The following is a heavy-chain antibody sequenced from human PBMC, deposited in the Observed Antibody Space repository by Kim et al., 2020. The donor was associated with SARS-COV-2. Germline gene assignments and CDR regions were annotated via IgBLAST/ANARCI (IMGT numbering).Heavy chain of an antibody. Sequence: SETLSLTCTVSGASISSYYWSWIRQSPGKGLEWVGNIYPTGGTNYSPSLKSRGTMSIDTSKDQFSLRLSSVTAADAAPYYCSRLRAYSNSWYYFDYSGPG. D-gene: IGHD6-13*01. CDR2: IYPTGGT. V-gene: IGHV4-59*08. CDR1: GASISSYY. J-gene: IGHJ4*02. CDR3: SRLRAYSNSWYYFDY.